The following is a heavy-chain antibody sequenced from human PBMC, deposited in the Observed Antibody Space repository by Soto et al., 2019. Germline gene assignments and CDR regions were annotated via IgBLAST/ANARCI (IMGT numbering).Heavy chain of an antibody. Sequence: PGGSLRLSCAASGFTFSSYAMSWVRQAPGKGLEWVSAISGSGGSTYYADSVKGRFAISRDNSKNTLYLQMNSLRAEDTAVYYCAKEWANSGYDYSYGMDVWGQGTTVTAP. V-gene: IGHV3-23*01. D-gene: IGHD5-12*01. CDR1: GFTFSSYA. CDR2: ISGSGGST. CDR3: AKEWANSGYDYSYGMDV. J-gene: IGHJ6*02.